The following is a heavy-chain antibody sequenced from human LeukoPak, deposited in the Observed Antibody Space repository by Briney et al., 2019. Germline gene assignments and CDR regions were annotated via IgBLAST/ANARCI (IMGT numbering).Heavy chain of an antibody. Sequence: GRSLRLSCAASGFTFDNYAMHWVRQAPGKGLDWVSLITWDGGNTYYADSVKGRFTISRDNSKNSLYLQMNSLRAEDTALYYCAKDKGGYTYSSYYFDYWGQGTLVTVSS. D-gene: IGHD5-18*01. CDR3: AKDKGGYTYSSYYFDY. CDR1: GFTFDNYA. CDR2: ITWDGGNT. J-gene: IGHJ4*02. V-gene: IGHV3-43D*03.